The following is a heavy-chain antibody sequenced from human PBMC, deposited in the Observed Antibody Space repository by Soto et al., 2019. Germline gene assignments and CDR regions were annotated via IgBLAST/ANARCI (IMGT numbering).Heavy chain of an antibody. Sequence: EVQLLESGGGLVQPGGSLRLTCAASGFAFSSYVMTWVRQAPGKGLEWVSAISGSGDSTYYADSVKARFTISRDTSKNPLYLQMNSLRAEDTAVYYCANPPLYYDSSGYFAWGQGTLVTVSS. CDR1: GFAFSSYV. CDR3: ANPPLYYDSSGYFA. CDR2: ISGSGDST. V-gene: IGHV3-23*01. J-gene: IGHJ5*02. D-gene: IGHD3-22*01.